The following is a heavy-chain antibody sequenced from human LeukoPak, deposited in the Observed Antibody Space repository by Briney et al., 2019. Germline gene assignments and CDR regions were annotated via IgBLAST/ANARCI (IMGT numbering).Heavy chain of an antibody. Sequence: GGSLRLSCAASGFTFSSYSMNWVRQAPGKGLEWVSSISSSSSYIYYADSVKGQFTISRDNAKNSLYLQMNSLRAEDTAVYYCARDAFEYSSSNWFDPWGQGTLVTVSS. CDR2: ISSSSSYI. CDR3: ARDAFEYSSSNWFDP. CDR1: GFTFSSYS. J-gene: IGHJ5*02. V-gene: IGHV3-21*01. D-gene: IGHD6-6*01.